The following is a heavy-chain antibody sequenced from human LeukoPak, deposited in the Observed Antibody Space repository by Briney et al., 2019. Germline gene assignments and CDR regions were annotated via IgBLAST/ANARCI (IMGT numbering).Heavy chain of an antibody. J-gene: IGHJ4*02. CDR3: SRHAHSPSYEF. Sequence: PSETLSLTCTVSGGSVSISNYYWGWVRQPPGTGLEWVGSIYYSGNTYYNPSLKSRVTISVDTPRNQFSLKLFSLTAADTAVYYCSRHAHSPSYEFWGQGILVTVSS. CDR2: IYYSGNT. D-gene: IGHD3-3*01. V-gene: IGHV4-39*01. CDR1: GGSVSISNYY.